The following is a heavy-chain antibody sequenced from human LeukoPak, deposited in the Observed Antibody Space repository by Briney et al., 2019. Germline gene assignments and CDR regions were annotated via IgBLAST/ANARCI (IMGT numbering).Heavy chain of an antibody. CDR1: GGSLSSGGYY. Sequence: SQTLSLTCTVSGGSLSSGGYYWSWIRQHPGKGLEWIGYIFYSGTTYYNPSLKSRVIISVDASKNQFSLRLSSVTAADTAVYYCARDLGGLGKIDYWGQGTLVTVSS. D-gene: IGHD7-27*01. CDR3: ARDLGGLGKIDY. V-gene: IGHV4-31*03. J-gene: IGHJ4*02. CDR2: IFYSGTT.